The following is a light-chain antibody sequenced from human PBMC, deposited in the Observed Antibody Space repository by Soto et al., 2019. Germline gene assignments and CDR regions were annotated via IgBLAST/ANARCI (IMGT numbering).Light chain of an antibody. CDR2: KTS. J-gene: IGKJ1*01. V-gene: IGKV1-5*03. CDR3: QYYNNSCWT. Sequence: DIQLTQSPSTLSASVGDRVTITCRTSQSISSWLAWYQQKPGKAPKFLIYKTSNLESGVPSRFSGSGSGTEFTLTISSLQSYVVATYYCQYYNNSCWTFRHRPRV. CDR1: QSISSW.